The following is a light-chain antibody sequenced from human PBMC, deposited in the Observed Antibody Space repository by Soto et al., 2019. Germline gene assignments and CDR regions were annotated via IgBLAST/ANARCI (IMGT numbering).Light chain of an antibody. CDR1: QSVSSSY. Sequence: DIVLTQSPGTLSLSPGERATLSCRASQSVSSSYLAWYQQKPGQAPRLLIYGASSRATGIPDRFSGSGSGTEFTLTISRLEPEDFAVYYCQQYGRSPNTFGGGTKVEIK. J-gene: IGKJ4*01. CDR3: QQYGRSPNT. V-gene: IGKV3-20*01. CDR2: GAS.